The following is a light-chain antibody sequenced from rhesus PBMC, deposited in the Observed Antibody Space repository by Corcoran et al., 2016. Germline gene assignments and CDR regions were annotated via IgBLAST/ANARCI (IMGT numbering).Light chain of an antibody. CDR2: KAS. CDR3: QQYSSSPYS. CDR1: QSIRSR. Sequence: DIQMTQSPSSLSASVGDTVTITCRASQSIRSRLAWYQQKPGKAPKLLIYKASRLQSGVPSRLRGCGSRTYFTLTISIRQSDDFATYYCQQYSSSPYSFCQGTKVEIK. J-gene: IGKJ2*01. V-gene: IGKV1-22*01.